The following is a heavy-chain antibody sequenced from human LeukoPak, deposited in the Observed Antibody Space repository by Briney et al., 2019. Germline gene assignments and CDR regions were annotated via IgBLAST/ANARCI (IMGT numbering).Heavy chain of an antibody. CDR2: ISSSSSYI. CDR1: GFTFSSYS. Sequence: GGSLRLSYAASGFTFSSYSMNWVRQAPGKALEWASSISSSSSYIYYADSVKGRFTISRDNAKNSLYLQMNSLRVEDTAVYYCARAREDYGDYVDAFDIWGQGTMVTVSS. V-gene: IGHV3-21*01. D-gene: IGHD4-17*01. CDR3: ARAREDYGDYVDAFDI. J-gene: IGHJ3*02.